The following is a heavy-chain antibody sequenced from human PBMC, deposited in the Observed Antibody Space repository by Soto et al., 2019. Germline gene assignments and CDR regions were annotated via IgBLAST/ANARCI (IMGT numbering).Heavy chain of an antibody. Sequence: QVQLVQSGAEVKKPGSSVKVSCKASGGTFSSYAISWVRQAPGQGLEWMGGIIPIFGTAHYAQKFQGRVTITAVESTSTAYMELSSLRSEDTAVYCCASSTVTTLNWFDPWGQGTLVTVSS. V-gene: IGHV1-69*01. CDR1: GGTFSSYA. J-gene: IGHJ5*02. D-gene: IGHD4-17*01. CDR3: ASSTVTTLNWFDP. CDR2: IIPIFGTA.